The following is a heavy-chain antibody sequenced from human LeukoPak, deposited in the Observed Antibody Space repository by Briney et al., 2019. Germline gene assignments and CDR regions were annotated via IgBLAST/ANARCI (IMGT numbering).Heavy chain of an antibody. Sequence: SETLSLTCTVSGGSISSYYWSWIRQPPGKGLEWIGYIYYSGSTNYNPSLKSRVTISVDTSKNQFSLKLSSVTAADTAAYYCARVVVVAARGDWFDPWGQGTLVTVSS. CDR3: ARVVVVAARGDWFDP. J-gene: IGHJ5*02. V-gene: IGHV4-59*01. CDR2: IYYSGST. CDR1: GGSISSYY. D-gene: IGHD2-15*01.